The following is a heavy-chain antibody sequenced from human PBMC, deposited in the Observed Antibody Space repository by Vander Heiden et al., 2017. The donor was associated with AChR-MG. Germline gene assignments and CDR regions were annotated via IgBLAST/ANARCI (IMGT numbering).Heavy chain of an antibody. CDR1: GGSICSSSYY. D-gene: IGHD4-17*01. CDR3: ARNYGGNPGAFDY. V-gene: IGHV4-39*01. Sequence: QLQLQESGPGLVKPSETLSLTRTISGGSICSSSYYLRWIRPPPGKGLEWIGIIYYSGSTNYNPSLKSRVTISVDTSKNQFSLKLSSVTAADTAVYYCARNYGGNPGAFDYWGQGTLVTVSS. CDR2: IYYSGST. J-gene: IGHJ4*02.